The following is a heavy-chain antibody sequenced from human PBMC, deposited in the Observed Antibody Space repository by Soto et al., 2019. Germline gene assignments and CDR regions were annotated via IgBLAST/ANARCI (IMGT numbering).Heavy chain of an antibody. Sequence: QVQLVESGGGVVQPGKSLRLSCAESGFTFMSYGMHWARQAPGKGLEWVAIISHDGSRKYYAESVKGRFTISRDNSKKTLYVQMNSLRAEDTAVYYCARGGGDYGDFFDYWGHGTLVTVSS. V-gene: IGHV3-33*05. CDR2: ISHDGSRK. CDR1: GFTFMSYG. J-gene: IGHJ4*01. CDR3: ARGGGDYGDFFDY. D-gene: IGHD4-17*01.